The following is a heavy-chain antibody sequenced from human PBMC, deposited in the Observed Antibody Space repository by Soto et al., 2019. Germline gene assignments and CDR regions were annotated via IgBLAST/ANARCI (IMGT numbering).Heavy chain of an antibody. J-gene: IGHJ5*02. Sequence: GGSLRLSCVASGLTFSSYGMHWVRRAPGKGLEWLTLISYDGRKTYYADSVKGRFTISRDNSKNTHYLQMNSLRAEDTAVYYCARSYSSGWYGNWFDPWGQGTLVTVSS. CDR2: ISYDGRKT. CDR3: ARSYSSGWYGNWFDP. V-gene: IGHV3-30*03. CDR1: GLTFSSYG. D-gene: IGHD6-19*01.